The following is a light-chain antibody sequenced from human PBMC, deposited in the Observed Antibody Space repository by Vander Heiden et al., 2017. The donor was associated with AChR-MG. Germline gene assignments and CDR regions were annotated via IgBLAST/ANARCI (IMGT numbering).Light chain of an antibody. Sequence: QSVLTQPPSASGTPGQRVTISCSGSSSNTGINTVNWYLQLPGTAPKLLIYRNNQRPSGVPDRFSGSKSGTSASLAIGGLQSEDEADYYCAAWDDSLNGYVFGTGTKVTVL. CDR1: SSNTGINT. V-gene: IGLV1-44*01. CDR3: AAWDDSLNGYV. J-gene: IGLJ1*01. CDR2: RNN.